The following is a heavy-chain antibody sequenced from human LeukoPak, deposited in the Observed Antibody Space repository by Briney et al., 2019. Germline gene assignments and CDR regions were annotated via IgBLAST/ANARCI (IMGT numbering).Heavy chain of an antibody. CDR1: GFTFSSYS. CDR3: ARDGRYFDWYLDY. J-gene: IGHJ4*02. CDR2: ISSSSSYI. Sequence: GVSLRLSCAASGFTFSSYSMNWVRQAPGKGLEWVSSISSSSSYIYYADSVKGRLTISRDNAKNSLYLQMNSLRAEDTAVYYCARDGRYFDWYLDYWGQGTLVTVSS. V-gene: IGHV3-21*01. D-gene: IGHD3-9*01.